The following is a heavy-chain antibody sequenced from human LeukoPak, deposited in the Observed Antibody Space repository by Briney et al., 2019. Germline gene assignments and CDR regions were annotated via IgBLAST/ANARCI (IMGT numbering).Heavy chain of an antibody. Sequence: GGSLRLSCAASGFTFSSYAMSWVRQAPGKGLEWVSALSCSGGSTYYADSVKGRFTISRDNSKNTLYLQMNSLRAEDTAVYYCAKEGSGSYYFAYYYYMDVWGKGTTVTVSS. J-gene: IGHJ6*03. CDR1: GFTFSSYA. CDR2: LSCSGGST. CDR3: AKEGSGSYYFAYYYYMDV. D-gene: IGHD1-26*01. V-gene: IGHV3-23*01.